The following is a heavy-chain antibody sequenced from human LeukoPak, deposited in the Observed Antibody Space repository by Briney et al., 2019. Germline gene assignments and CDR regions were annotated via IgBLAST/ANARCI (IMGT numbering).Heavy chain of an antibody. Sequence: PGGSLRLSCAASRFTFSSYAMHWVRQAPGKGLECVSAISSNGGSTYYANSVKGRFTISRDNSKNTLYLQMGSLRAEDMAVYYCSRDGCGSRGCRYFDLWGGGAMVTVSS. J-gene: IGHJ2*01. V-gene: IGHV3-64*01. CDR3: SRDGCGSRGCRYFDL. CDR1: RFTFSSYA. D-gene: IGHD2-15*01. CDR2: ISSNGGST.